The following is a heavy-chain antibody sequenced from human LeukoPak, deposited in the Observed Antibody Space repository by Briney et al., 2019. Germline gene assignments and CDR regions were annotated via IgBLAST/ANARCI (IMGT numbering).Heavy chain of an antibody. Sequence: SVKVSCKASGGTFSSYTISWVRQAPGQGLEWMGRIIPILGIANYAQKLQGRVTMTTDTSTSTAYMELRSLRSDDTAVYYCARGQDDYVWGSFTVDAFDIWGQGTMVTVSS. V-gene: IGHV1-69*02. CDR2: IIPILGIA. CDR3: ARGQDDYVWGSFTVDAFDI. J-gene: IGHJ3*02. CDR1: GGTFSSYT. D-gene: IGHD3-16*01.